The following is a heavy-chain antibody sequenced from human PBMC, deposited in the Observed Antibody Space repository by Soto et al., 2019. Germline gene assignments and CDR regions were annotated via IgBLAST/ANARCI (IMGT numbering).Heavy chain of an antibody. CDR1: GGSISSGVYY. J-gene: IGHJ6*02. Sequence: KSSETLSLPCTVSGGSISSGVYYWSWIRQHPGKGLEWIGYIYYSGSTYYNPSLKSRVTISVDTSKNQFSLKLSSVTAADTAVYYCARGEQAVVVPAATPDVWGQGTTVTVSS. D-gene: IGHD2-2*01. V-gene: IGHV4-31*03. CDR3: ARGEQAVVVPAATPDV. CDR2: IYYSGST.